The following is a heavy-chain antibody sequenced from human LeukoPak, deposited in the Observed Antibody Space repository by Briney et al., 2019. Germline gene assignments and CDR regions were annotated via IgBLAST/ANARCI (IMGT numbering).Heavy chain of an antibody. Sequence: PSETLSLTCTVTGDPISSFHRSWIRQPAGKGLEWIGRIYTSGSTNYNPSLKSRVTMSVDTSKNQFSLKLSSVTAADTAVYYCASEAYYYDSSGYYKYWGQGTLVTVSS. J-gene: IGHJ4*02. CDR2: IYTSGST. V-gene: IGHV4-4*07. D-gene: IGHD3-22*01. CDR3: ASEAYYYDSSGYYKY. CDR1: GDPISSFH.